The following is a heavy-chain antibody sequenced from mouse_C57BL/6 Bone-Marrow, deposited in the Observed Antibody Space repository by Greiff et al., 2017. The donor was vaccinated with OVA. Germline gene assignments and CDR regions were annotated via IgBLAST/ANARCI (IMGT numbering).Heavy chain of an antibody. CDR3: ARLGYGSSYWYFDV. D-gene: IGHD1-1*01. Sequence: EVQLQQSGPELVKPGASVKLSCKASGYTFTDYYMNWVKQSHGQSLEWIGDINPNNGGTSYNQKFKGKATLTVDKSSSTAYMELRSLTSEDSAVYYCARLGYGSSYWYFDVWGKGTTVTVSS. V-gene: IGHV1-26*01. CDR1: GYTFTDYY. CDR2: INPNNGGT. J-gene: IGHJ1*03.